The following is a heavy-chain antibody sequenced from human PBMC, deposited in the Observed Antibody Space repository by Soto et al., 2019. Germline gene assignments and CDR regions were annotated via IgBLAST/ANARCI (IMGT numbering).Heavy chain of an antibody. J-gene: IGHJ5*02. CDR3: ARCVSTSCLGGWFDP. CDR1: GYTFTGYV. CDR2: ISAYNGNT. V-gene: IGHV1-18*01. D-gene: IGHD2-2*01. Sequence: GASLKVSCKSSGYTFTGYVISWVRQAPGQGLEWMGWISAYNGNTNYAQKLQGRVTMTTDTSTSTAYMELRSLRSDDTAAYYCARCVSTSCLGGWFDPWGQGTLVTVSS.